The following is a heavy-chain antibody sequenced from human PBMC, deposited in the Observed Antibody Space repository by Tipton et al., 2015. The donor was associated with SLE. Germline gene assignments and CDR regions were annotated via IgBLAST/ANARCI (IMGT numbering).Heavy chain of an antibody. J-gene: IGHJ6*03. Sequence: TLSLTCAVYGGSFSDYYWSWIRQPPGKGLEWIGEINHSGSTNYNTSLKSRVTISLGTSKNQLSLKLTSVTAADTAVYFCAARTGDVLYYYYMDVWGKGTTVTVSS. CDR1: GGSFSDYY. V-gene: IGHV4-34*01. D-gene: IGHD7-27*01. CDR3: AARTGDVLYYYYMDV. CDR2: INHSGST.